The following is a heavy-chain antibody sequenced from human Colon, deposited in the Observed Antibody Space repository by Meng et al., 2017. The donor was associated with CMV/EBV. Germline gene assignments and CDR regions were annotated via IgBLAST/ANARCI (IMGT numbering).Heavy chain of an antibody. Sequence: FSLSTYWMPGVRQAPGKGLVWVSRINSDGSTTNYADSVKGRFTISRDNAKNTLYLQMNSLRAEDTAVYYCARGKFQSVGIVYSYFDPWGQGALVTVSS. J-gene: IGHJ5*02. CDR2: INSDGSTT. CDR1: FSLSTYW. CDR3: ARGKFQSVGIVYSYFDP. D-gene: IGHD5-18*01. V-gene: IGHV3-74*01.